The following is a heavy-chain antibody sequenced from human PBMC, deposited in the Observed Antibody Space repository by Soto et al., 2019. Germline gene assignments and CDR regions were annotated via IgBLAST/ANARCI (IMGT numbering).Heavy chain of an antibody. V-gene: IGHV4-59*08. CDR2: IYYSGST. CDR3: ARLFIGSSSWYEWPTANWFDP. CDR1: GGSISSYY. Sequence: PSETLALTCTVSGGSISSYYWSWIRQPPGKGLEWIGYIYYSGSTNYNPSLKSRVTISVDTSKNQFSLKLSSVTAADTAVYYCARLFIGSSSWYEWPTANWFDPWGQGTLVTVSS. D-gene: IGHD6-13*01. J-gene: IGHJ5*02.